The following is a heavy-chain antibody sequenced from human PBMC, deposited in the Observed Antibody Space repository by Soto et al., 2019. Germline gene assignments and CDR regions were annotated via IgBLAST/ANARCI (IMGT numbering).Heavy chain of an antibody. CDR2: IYYSGST. V-gene: IGHV4-59*01. Sequence: TLSLTCTVSGGSISSYYWSWIRQPPGKGLEWIGYIYYSGSTNYNPSLKSRVTISVDTSKNQFSLKLSSVTAADTAVYYCARDRGATLGSHYYYYGMDVWGQGTTVTVSS. D-gene: IGHD1-26*01. CDR3: ARDRGATLGSHYYYYGMDV. CDR1: GGSISSYY. J-gene: IGHJ6*02.